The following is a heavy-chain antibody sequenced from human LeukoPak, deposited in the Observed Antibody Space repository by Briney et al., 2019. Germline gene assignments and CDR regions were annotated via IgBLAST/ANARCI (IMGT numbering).Heavy chain of an antibody. CDR3: ARGPGCSSTSCHLAWAFDI. V-gene: IGHV3-30-3*01. J-gene: IGHJ3*02. D-gene: IGHD2-2*01. CDR2: ISYDGSNK. Sequence: PGGPLRLSCAASGFTFSSYAMHWVRQAPGKGLEWVAVISYDGSNKYYADSVKGRFTISRDNSKNTLYLQMNSLRAEDTAVYYCARGPGCSSTSCHLAWAFDIWGQGTMVTVSS. CDR1: GFTFSSYA.